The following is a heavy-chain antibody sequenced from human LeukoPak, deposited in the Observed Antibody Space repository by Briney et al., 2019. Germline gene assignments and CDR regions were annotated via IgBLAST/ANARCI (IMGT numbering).Heavy chain of an antibody. CDR3: ARKAPKKGWFDP. J-gene: IGHJ5*02. CDR1: GGSNNSYY. Sequence: PSETLSLTRTVSGGSNNSYYWSWIRQPPGKGLEWIGYTHPSGNTNYSPSLKSRVTISIDTSRNQFSLKLSSVTAADTAVYYCARKAPKKGWFDPWGQGTLVTVSS. V-gene: IGHV4-4*09. CDR2: THPSGNT.